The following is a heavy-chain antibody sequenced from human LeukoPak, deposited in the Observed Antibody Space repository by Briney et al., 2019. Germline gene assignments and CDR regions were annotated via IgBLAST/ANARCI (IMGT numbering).Heavy chain of an antibody. Sequence: SETLSLTCTVSGGSISSYYWSWIRQPPGKGLEWIGYIYYSGSTNYNPSLKRRVAISVDTSKNQFSLKLSSVTAADTAVYYCARDLEGYGDRNYYYMDVWGKGTTVTVSS. D-gene: IGHD4-17*01. CDR2: IYYSGST. J-gene: IGHJ6*03. CDR3: ARDLEGYGDRNYYYMDV. CDR1: GGSISSYY. V-gene: IGHV4-59*01.